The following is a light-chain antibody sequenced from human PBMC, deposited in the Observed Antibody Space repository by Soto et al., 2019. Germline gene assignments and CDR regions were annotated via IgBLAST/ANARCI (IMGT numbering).Light chain of an antibody. CDR1: SSNIGNNYV. J-gene: IGLJ1*01. Sequence: QSVLTQPPSVSAAPGQKVTISCSGSSSNIGNNYVSWYQQLPGTAPKLLIFGNSNRPSGVPDRFSGSKSGTSASLAITGLQAEDEGDYYCQSYDSTLSARYVFGTGTKLTVL. V-gene: IGLV1-40*01. CDR3: QSYDSTLSARYV. CDR2: GNS.